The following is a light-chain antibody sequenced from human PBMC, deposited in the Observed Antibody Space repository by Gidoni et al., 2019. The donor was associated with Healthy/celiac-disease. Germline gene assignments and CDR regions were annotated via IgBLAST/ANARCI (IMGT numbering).Light chain of an antibody. CDR1: KSVSSY. V-gene: IGKV3-11*01. Sequence: TLSLSPGERATLSCRASKSVSSYLAWYQQKPGQAPRLLIYDASNMSTGIPARFSGSGSGTDFTLTISSLEPEDFAVYYCQQRSNWPPITFGQGTRLEIK. CDR2: DAS. CDR3: QQRSNWPPIT. J-gene: IGKJ5*01.